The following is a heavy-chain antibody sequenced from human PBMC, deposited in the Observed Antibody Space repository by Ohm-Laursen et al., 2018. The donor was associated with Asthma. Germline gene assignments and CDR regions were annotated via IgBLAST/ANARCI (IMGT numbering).Heavy chain of an antibody. Sequence: SLRLSCAASGFTFSNYWMSWVRQAPGKGLEWVANIKQDGSERYYVDSVKGRFTISRDNAKNSLYLQMNSLRAEDTAVYYCAIISMIQGVQFESWGQGTLATVSS. J-gene: IGHJ4*02. D-gene: IGHD3-10*01. CDR1: GFTFSNYW. CDR3: AIISMIQGVQFES. V-gene: IGHV3-7*01. CDR2: IKQDGSER.